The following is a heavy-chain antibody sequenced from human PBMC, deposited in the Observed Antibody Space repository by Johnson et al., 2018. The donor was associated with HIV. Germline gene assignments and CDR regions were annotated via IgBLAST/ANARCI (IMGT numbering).Heavy chain of an antibody. CDR2: ISYDGSDK. V-gene: IGHV3-30-3*01. D-gene: IGHD4-11*01. CDR3: ARNHPQSSDAFDI. Sequence: QVQLVESGGGVVQPGRSLRLSCAASGFTFSHYDMHWVRQLPGKGLEWVAVISYDGSDKYYADSVKGRFTISRDNSKNTLSLQMNSLRTEDTAVFYCARNHPQSSDAFDIWGLGTMVTVSS. J-gene: IGHJ3*02. CDR1: GFTFSHYD.